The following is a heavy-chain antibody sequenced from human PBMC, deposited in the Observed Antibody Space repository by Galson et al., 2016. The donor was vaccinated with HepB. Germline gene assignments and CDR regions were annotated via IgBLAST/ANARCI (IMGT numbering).Heavy chain of an antibody. D-gene: IGHD1-20*01. CDR2: ISGSGGTT. V-gene: IGHV3-23*01. J-gene: IGHJ4*02. CDR1: GSTPGNKA. CDR3: AKALAAITGELAD. Sequence: SLRLPCAASGSTPGNKAMSWVRQAPGKGLHWVSGISGSGGTTYYADSVKGRFTISRDNSKNTLYLQLRSLRPEDTAVYYCAKALAAITGELADWGQGTLLVVSS.